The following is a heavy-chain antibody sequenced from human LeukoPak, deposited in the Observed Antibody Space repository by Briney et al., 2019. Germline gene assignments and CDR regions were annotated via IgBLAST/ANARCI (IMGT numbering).Heavy chain of an antibody. V-gene: IGHV3-21*01. CDR2: INTFTAEI. D-gene: IGHD1-1*01. J-gene: IGHJ4*02. CDR1: GFTLSRYS. Sequence: GGSLRLSCVASGFTLSRYSEICVPQSRGEGGVWVSCINTFTAEIFYADSVRGRFTISRDNAKNSLYLQMNSLRAEDTALYYCARVGAYNWNYICDYWGQGTLVTVSS. CDR3: ARVGAYNWNYICDY.